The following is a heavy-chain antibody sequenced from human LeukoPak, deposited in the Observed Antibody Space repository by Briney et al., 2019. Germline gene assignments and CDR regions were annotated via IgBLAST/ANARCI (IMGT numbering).Heavy chain of an antibody. CDR1: GFTFSSYG. CDR3: ARGMPQRQSLDY. V-gene: IGHV3-33*01. Sequence: GGSLRLSCAASGFTFSSYGMHWVRQAPGKGLEWVAVIWYDGSNKYYADSVKGRFTISRDNSKNTLYLQMNSLRAEDTAVYYCARGMPQRQSLDYWGQGTLVTVSS. CDR2: IWYDGSNK. D-gene: IGHD2-2*01. J-gene: IGHJ4*02.